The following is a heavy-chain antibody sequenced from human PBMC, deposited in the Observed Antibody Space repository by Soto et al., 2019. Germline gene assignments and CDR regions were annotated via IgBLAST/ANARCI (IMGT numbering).Heavy chain of an antibody. CDR1: GSKFTGYW. V-gene: IGHV5-51*01. Sequence: GESLKISCKASGSKFTGYWIGWVRQMPGKGLEWMGIIYPGDSDTRYNPSFQGQVTISADKSTSTAYLQWSSLKPSDTAMYYCARQAWLGANCYSNLFFDNWGQGTLVTVSS. D-gene: IGHD2-15*01. CDR2: IYPGDSDT. J-gene: IGHJ4*02. CDR3: ARQAWLGANCYSNLFFDN.